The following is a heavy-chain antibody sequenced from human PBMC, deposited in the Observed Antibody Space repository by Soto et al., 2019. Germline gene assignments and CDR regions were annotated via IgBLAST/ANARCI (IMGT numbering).Heavy chain of an antibody. Sequence: SETLSLTCTVSGGSISSYYWSWIRQPPGKGLEWIGYIYYSGSTNYNPSLKSRVTISVDTSKNQFSLKLSSVTAADTAVYYCARSYYDFWSGYFRDAFDIWGQGTMVTVPS. D-gene: IGHD3-3*01. CDR1: GGSISSYY. CDR2: IYYSGST. V-gene: IGHV4-59*01. CDR3: ARSYYDFWSGYFRDAFDI. J-gene: IGHJ3*02.